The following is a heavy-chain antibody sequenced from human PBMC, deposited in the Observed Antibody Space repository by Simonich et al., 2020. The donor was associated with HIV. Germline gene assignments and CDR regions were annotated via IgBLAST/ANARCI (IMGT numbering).Heavy chain of an antibody. CDR3: ARRTGYDLDY. D-gene: IGHD5-12*01. Sequence: VHLQQWGAGLLKPSETLSLTCAVFGGAFSGYYWIWIRQPPGKGLEWIGKINHSGNTDYNPALKSRVTISVDTSKNQFSLKLSSVTAADTAVYYCARRTGYDLDYWGQGTLVTVSS. CDR1: GGAFSGYY. J-gene: IGHJ4*02. CDR2: INHSGNT. V-gene: IGHV4-34*01.